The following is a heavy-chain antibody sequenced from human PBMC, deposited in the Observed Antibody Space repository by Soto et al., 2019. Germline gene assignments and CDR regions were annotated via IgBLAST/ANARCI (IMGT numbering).Heavy chain of an antibody. V-gene: IGHV1-2*04. D-gene: IGHD2-21*02. CDR2: INPNSGGT. CDR3: ARDLAYCGGDCYSSGGMDV. CDR1: GYTFTGNY. Sequence: ASVKVSCKASGYTFTGNYMHWVRQAPGQGLEWMGWINPNSGGTNYAQKFQGWVTMTRDTSISTAYMELSRLRSDDTAVYYCARDLAYCGGDCYSSGGMDVWGQGTTVTVSS. J-gene: IGHJ6*02.